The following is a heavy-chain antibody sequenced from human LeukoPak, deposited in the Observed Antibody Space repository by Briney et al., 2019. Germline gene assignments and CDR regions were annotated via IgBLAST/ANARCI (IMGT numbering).Heavy chain of an antibody. CDR1: GYTFTSYG. Sequence: ASVKVSCKASGYTFTSYGISWVRQAPGQGLEWMGWISAYNGNKNYAQKFQGRVTLTTDTSTNTAFMELRSLRSDDTAVYYCAREWYYDSSGYSAPFDYWGQGTLVTVSS. J-gene: IGHJ4*02. D-gene: IGHD3-22*01. V-gene: IGHV1-18*01. CDR3: AREWYYDSSGYSAPFDY. CDR2: ISAYNGNK.